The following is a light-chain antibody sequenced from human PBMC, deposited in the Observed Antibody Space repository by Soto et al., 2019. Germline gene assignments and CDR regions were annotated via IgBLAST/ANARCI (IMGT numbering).Light chain of an antibody. CDR2: LAS. CDR3: QKYGSSPWT. J-gene: IGKJ1*01. CDR1: QSVTNNY. Sequence: EIVLTQSPGTLSLSPGERATLSCRASQSVTNNYLAWYQQKTGQTPRLIVYLASSRGPGIPDRFSGSGSGTHFTLTIRRVEPEDFAVYYCQKYGSSPWTFGQGTKVEIK. V-gene: IGKV3-20*01.